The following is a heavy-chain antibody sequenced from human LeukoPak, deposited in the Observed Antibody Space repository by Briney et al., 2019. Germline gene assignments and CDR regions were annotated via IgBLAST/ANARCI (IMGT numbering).Heavy chain of an antibody. D-gene: IGHD3-10*02. Sequence: GGSLRLSCAASGFTFSDYSMNWVRQAPGKGLEWVSSISSTSNYINYADSVKGRFTISRDNAKNSLYLQMNSLRAEDTAVYYCAELGITMIGGVWGKGTTVTISS. V-gene: IGHV3-21*01. J-gene: IGHJ6*04. CDR3: AELGITMIGGV. CDR2: ISSTSNYI. CDR1: GFTFSDYS.